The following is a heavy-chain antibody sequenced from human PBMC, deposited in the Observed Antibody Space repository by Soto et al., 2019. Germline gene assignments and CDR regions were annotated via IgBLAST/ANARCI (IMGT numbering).Heavy chain of an antibody. J-gene: IGHJ5*02. CDR3: ARGDSSSWYKSFDP. CDR1: GGSISSGGYY. D-gene: IGHD6-13*01. V-gene: IGHV4-31*03. Sequence: PSETLSLTCTVSGGSISSGGYYWSWIRQHPGKGLEWIGYIYYSGSTYYNPSLKSRVTISVDTSKNQFSLKLSSVTAADTAVYYCARGDSSSWYKSFDPWGQGTLVTVSS. CDR2: IYYSGST.